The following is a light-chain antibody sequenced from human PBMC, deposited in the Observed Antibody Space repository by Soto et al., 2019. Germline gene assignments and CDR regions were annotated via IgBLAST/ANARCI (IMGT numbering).Light chain of an antibody. J-gene: IGLJ1*01. V-gene: IGLV2-18*02. CDR2: EVS. CDR3: NSYTSSSTYV. Sequence: QSVLTQPPSVSGSPGQSVAISCTGTSSDVGSFNRVSWYQQPPGTAPKLLIYEVSSRPSGVPDRFSGSKSGNTASLTISGLQAEDEADYYCNSYTSSSTYVFGTGTKVTV. CDR1: SSDVGSFNR.